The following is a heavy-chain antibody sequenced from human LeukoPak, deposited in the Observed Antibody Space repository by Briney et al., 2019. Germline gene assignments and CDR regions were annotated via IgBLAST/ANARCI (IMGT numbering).Heavy chain of an antibody. CDR3: ARGNYYGSGPLFDA. J-gene: IGHJ5*02. Sequence: ASVKVSCKASGYTSNDYYMHWVRQAPGQGLEWMGWSDPYCGGTNYAQKFQGRVNMTRDTFISTAYMELSRLSSDDTAEYYCARGNYYGSGPLFDAWGQGTLVTVSS. D-gene: IGHD3-10*01. CDR2: SDPYCGGT. V-gene: IGHV1-2*02. CDR1: GYTSNDYY.